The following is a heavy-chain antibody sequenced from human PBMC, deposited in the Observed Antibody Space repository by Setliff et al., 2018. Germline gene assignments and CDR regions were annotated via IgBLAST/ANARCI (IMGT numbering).Heavy chain of an antibody. D-gene: IGHD2-15*01. J-gene: IGHJ3*02. CDR3: ALTTLSLCSGGTCPNAFDI. V-gene: IGHV1-46*01. Sequence: ASVKVSCKTSGYSFISYYMYWVRQAPGQGLEWMGIINVNGGSASYAQKFQGRVTFTRDTSTSTLYMELSSLTSDDTAVYFCALTTLSLCSGGTCPNAFDIWGQGTMVTVSS. CDR2: INVNGGSA. CDR1: GYSFISYY.